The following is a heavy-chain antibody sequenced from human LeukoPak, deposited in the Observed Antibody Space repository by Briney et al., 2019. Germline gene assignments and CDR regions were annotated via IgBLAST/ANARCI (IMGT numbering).Heavy chain of an antibody. D-gene: IGHD3-10*01. J-gene: IGHJ6*03. CDR1: GFTFSRYW. V-gene: IGHV3-7*01. Sequence: PGGALRLSCAASGFTFSRYWMYWVRQAPGKGLEWVASIKLEGSEQYYVDSVKGRFTISTDNAKSSLYLKMNSLRAEDTAVYYCAKRPRGYNYYMDVWGKGPTVTVSS. CDR3: AKRPRGYNYYMDV. CDR2: IKLEGSEQ.